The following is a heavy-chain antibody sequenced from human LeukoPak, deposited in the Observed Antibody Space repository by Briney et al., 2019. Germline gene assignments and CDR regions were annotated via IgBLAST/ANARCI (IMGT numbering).Heavy chain of an antibody. CDR3: ARDGGWFDP. J-gene: IGHJ5*02. V-gene: IGHV4-61*02. CDR1: GGSISSGSYY. CDR2: IYTSGSI. Sequence: SETLSLTCTASGGSISSGSYYWSWIRQPAGKGLEWIGRIYTSGSINYNPSLKSRVTISVDTSKNQFSLKLSSVTAADTAVYYCARDGGWFDPWGQGTLVTVSS. D-gene: IGHD3-16*01.